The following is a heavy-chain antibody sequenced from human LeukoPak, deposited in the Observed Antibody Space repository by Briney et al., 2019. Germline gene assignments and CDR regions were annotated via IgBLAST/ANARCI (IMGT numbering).Heavy chain of an antibody. J-gene: IGHJ4*02. CDR1: GFTFSSYS. CDR2: ISSSSSYI. CDR3: AKRRYCDDINCRDFDC. Sequence: GGSLRLSCAASGFTFSSYSMNWVRQAPGKGLEWVSSISSSSSYIYYADSVKGRFTISRDNAKNSLYLQMNSLRAGDTAVYYCAKRRYCDDINCRDFDCWGQGTLVTVSS. V-gene: IGHV3-21*04. D-gene: IGHD2-15*01.